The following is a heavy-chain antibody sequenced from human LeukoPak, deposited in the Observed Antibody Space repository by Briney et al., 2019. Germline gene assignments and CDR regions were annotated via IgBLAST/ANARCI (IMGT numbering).Heavy chain of an antibody. D-gene: IGHD1-20*01. CDR1: GYTFTGYY. CDR3: ARDITGTTGLGVDAFDI. V-gene: IGHV1-2*04. J-gene: IGHJ3*02. Sequence: ASVKVSCKASGYTFTGYYMHWVRQAPGQGLEWMGWINPNSGGTNYAQKFQGWVTMTRDTSISTAYMELSRLRSDDTAVYYCARDITGTTGLGVDAFDIWGQRTWSPSLQ. CDR2: INPNSGGT.